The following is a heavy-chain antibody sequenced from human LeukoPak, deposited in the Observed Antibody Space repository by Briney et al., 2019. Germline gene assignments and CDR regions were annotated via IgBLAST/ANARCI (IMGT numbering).Heavy chain of an antibody. D-gene: IGHD3-3*01. J-gene: IGHJ6*02. Sequence: GGSLRLSCAASGFTFSSYGMPWVRQAPGKGLEWVAVIWYDGSNKYYADSVKGRFTISRDNSKNTLYLQMNSLRAEDTAVYYCAKVDHYDFWSGYYPEYYYYGMDVWGQGTTVTVSS. V-gene: IGHV3-33*06. CDR3: AKVDHYDFWSGYYPEYYYYGMDV. CDR1: GFTFSSYG. CDR2: IWYDGSNK.